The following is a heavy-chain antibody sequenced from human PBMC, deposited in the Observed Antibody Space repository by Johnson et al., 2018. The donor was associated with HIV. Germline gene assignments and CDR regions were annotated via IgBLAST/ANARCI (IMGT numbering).Heavy chain of an antibody. J-gene: IGHJ3*02. D-gene: IGHD4-23*01. CDR3: AKSPGKDHGGNSGAFHI. Sequence: QVQLVESGGGVVQPGRSLRLSCAASGFTFSSYAMHWVRQAPGKGLEWVAVISYDGSNKYYADSVKGRFTISRDNSKNTLYLQMSSLRAEDTAVYYCAKSPGKDHGGNSGAFHIWGQGTMVTVSS. V-gene: IGHV3-30*04. CDR2: ISYDGSNK. CDR1: GFTFSSYA.